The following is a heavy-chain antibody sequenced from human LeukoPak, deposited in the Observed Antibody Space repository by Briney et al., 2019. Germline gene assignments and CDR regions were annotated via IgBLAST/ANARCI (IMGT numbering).Heavy chain of an antibody. CDR3: AKDGDTVSGTYYFDMDV. CDR2: ISGSGGST. V-gene: IGHV3-23*01. Sequence: QSGGSLRLSCAASGFTFSSYGMSWVRQAPGKGLEWVSAISGSGGSTYYADSVKGRFTISRDNSRNTLYLQMNSLRAEDAALYYCAKDGDTVSGTYYFDMDVWGKGTTVTISS. J-gene: IGHJ6*03. D-gene: IGHD1-26*01. CDR1: GFTFSSYG.